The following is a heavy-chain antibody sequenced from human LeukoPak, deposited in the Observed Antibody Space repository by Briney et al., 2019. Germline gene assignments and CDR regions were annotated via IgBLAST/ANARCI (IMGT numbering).Heavy chain of an antibody. J-gene: IGHJ4*02. Sequence: PGGSLRLSCAASGFTFSSYAMSWVRQAPGKGLEWVSAISGSGGSTYYADSVKGRFTISRDNSKNTLYLQMNSLRAEDTAVYYCAKELVGYYDGSGCFDYWGQGTLVTVSS. CDR1: GFTFSSYA. D-gene: IGHD3-22*01. CDR3: AKELVGYYDGSGCFDY. CDR2: ISGSGGST. V-gene: IGHV3-23*01.